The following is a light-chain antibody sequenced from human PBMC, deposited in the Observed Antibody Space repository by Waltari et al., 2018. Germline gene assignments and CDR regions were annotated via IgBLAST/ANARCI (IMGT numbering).Light chain of an antibody. CDR1: ETVSLN. V-gene: IGKV3-15*01. J-gene: IGKJ4*01. CDR3: QQYSYWPPLT. CDR2: SAS. Sequence: EIVMTQSPATLSVSPGERATPSCRASETVSLNLSWYQQKPGQAPRLLIYSASTRASGVPDRFSGSGSGTEFTLTISNLQSEDFAVYYCQQYSYWPPLTFGGGTKVDIK.